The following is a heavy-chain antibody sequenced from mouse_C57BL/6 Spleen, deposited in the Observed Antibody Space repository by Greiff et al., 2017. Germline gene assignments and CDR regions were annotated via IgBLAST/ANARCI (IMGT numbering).Heavy chain of an antibody. V-gene: IGHV5-9*01. CDR1: GFTFSSYT. CDR2: ISGGGGNT. CDR3: ARHGLPFAY. J-gene: IGHJ3*01. Sequence: DVKLVESGGGLVKPGGSLKLSCAASGFTFSSYTMSWVRQTPEKRLEWVASISGGGGNTYYPDSVKGRFTISRDNAKNTLYLQRSSLRSEDTALYYGARHGLPFAYWGQGTLVTVSA.